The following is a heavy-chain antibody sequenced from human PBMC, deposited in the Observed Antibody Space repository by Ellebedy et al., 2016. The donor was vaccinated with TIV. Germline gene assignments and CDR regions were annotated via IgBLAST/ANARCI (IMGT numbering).Heavy chain of an antibody. J-gene: IGHJ1*01. D-gene: IGHD5-12*01. CDR1: GFTFSSYG. CDR3: ARDRLVADAYFQH. Sequence: LSLTCAASGFTFSSYGMHWVRQAPGKGLEWVAVIWFDGSNKYYADSVKGRFTISRDNSKNTLYLQMNSLRAEDTAVYYCARDRLVADAYFQHWGQGTLVTVSS. V-gene: IGHV3-33*08. CDR2: IWFDGSNK.